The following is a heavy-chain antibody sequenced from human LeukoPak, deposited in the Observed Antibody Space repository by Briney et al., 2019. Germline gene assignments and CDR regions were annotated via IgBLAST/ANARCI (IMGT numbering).Heavy chain of an antibody. Sequence: PSETLSLTCTVSGGAISNSELYWGWVRQPPGKGLEWIAMIYYSGSTYSNPSLKSRVTISVDTSKNQFSLKVRSVTAADSAVYFCARLAGHRNNGRFDFWGQGVLVSVSS. D-gene: IGHD1/OR15-1a*01. CDR2: IYYSGST. V-gene: IGHV4-39*01. J-gene: IGHJ4*02. CDR3: ARLAGHRNNGRFDF. CDR1: GGAISNSELY.